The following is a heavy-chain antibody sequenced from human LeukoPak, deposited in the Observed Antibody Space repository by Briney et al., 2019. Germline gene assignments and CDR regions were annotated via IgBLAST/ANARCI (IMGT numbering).Heavy chain of an antibody. J-gene: IGHJ4*02. CDR1: GFTFSSYA. V-gene: IGHV3-9*01. CDR3: ASGGY. Sequence: GGSLRLSCAASGFTFSSYAMSWVRQAPGKGLEWVSGISWNSGSIGYADSVKGRFTISRDNAKNSLYLQMNSLRAEDTALYYCASGGYWGQGTLVTVSS. CDR2: ISWNSGSI. D-gene: IGHD3-10*01.